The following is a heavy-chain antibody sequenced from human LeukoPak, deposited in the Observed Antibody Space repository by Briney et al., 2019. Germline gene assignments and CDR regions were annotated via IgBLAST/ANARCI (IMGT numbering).Heavy chain of an antibody. D-gene: IGHD6-19*01. J-gene: IGHJ4*02. V-gene: IGHV4-38-2*02. CDR1: GYSISSGYY. CDR3: ARGRKGYSSGWYPREFDY. CDR2: IYHSGST. Sequence: SETLSLTCTVSGYSISSGYYWGWIRQPPGKGLEWIGSIYHSGSTNYNPSLKSRVTISVDTSKNQFSLKLSSVTAADTAVYYCARGRKGYSSGWYPREFDYWGQGTLVTVSS.